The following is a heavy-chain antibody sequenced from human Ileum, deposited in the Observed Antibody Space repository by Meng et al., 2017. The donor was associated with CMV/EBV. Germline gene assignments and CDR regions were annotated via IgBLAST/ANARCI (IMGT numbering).Heavy chain of an antibody. V-gene: IGHV4-59*12. D-gene: IGHD5-12*01. CDR2: IYDIGKT. CDR1: GASISSYY. CDR3: ASVALSTNLFPRSFDY. Sequence: GSLRLSCTVSGASISSYYWSWIRQPPGKGLEWIGYIYDIGKTKYNPLLQSRVTTSVDTSKNQFSLNVRSVTAADTAIYYCASVALSTNLFPRSFDYWGQGTRVTGYS. J-gene: IGHJ4*02.